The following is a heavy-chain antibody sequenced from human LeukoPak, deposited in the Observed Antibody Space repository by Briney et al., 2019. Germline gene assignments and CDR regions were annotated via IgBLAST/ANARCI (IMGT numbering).Heavy chain of an antibody. CDR3: ARESHDSSGYPFDY. V-gene: IGHV3-33*01. CDR2: IWYDGSNT. Sequence: GGSLRLSCAASGFTFSGHGMHWVRQTPGKGLEWVAVIWYDGSNTYYADSVKGRFTISRDNSKNTLYLQMNSLRAEDTAVYYCARESHDSSGYPFDYWGQGTLVTVSS. J-gene: IGHJ4*02. CDR1: GFTFSGHG. D-gene: IGHD3-22*01.